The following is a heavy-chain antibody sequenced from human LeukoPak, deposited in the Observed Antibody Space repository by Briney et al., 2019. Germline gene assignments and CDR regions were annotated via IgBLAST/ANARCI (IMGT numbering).Heavy chain of an antibody. Sequence: PGGSLRLSCAASGFTFSSYEMNWVRQAPGKGLEWVSYISSSGSTIYYADSVKGRFTISRDNSKNTLYLQMNSLRAEDTAVYYCARDWLSYVDIVATIHNWFDPWGQGTLVTVSS. CDR1: GFTFSSYE. D-gene: IGHD5-12*01. J-gene: IGHJ5*02. CDR2: ISSSGSTI. V-gene: IGHV3-48*03. CDR3: ARDWLSYVDIVATIHNWFDP.